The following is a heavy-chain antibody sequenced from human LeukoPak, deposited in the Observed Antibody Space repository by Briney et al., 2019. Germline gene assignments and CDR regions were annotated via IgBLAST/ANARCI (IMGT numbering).Heavy chain of an antibody. CDR1: GFTFSSYE. D-gene: IGHD6-6*01. Sequence: GGSLRLSCAASGFTFSSYEMNWVRQAPGEGLEWVSYISSSGSTIYYADSVKGRFTISRDNAKNSLYLQMNSLRAEDTAFYYCARGSSFSNFWGQGTLVTVSS. J-gene: IGHJ4*02. V-gene: IGHV3-48*03. CDR2: ISSSGSTI. CDR3: ARGSSFSNF.